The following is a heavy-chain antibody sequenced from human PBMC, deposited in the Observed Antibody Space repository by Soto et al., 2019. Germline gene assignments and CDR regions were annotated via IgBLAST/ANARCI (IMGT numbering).Heavy chain of an antibody. J-gene: IGHJ4*02. Sequence: QVQLVQSGAEVKKPGSSVKVSCKASGGTFSSYAISWVRQAPGQGLEWMGGIIPIFGTANYAQKFQGRVTITADESTSTAYMELSSLRSEDTAVYYCARELQLYYDSSGYYLDYWGQGTLVTVSS. CDR3: ARELQLYYDSSGYYLDY. V-gene: IGHV1-69*12. D-gene: IGHD3-22*01. CDR1: GGTFSSYA. CDR2: IIPIFGTA.